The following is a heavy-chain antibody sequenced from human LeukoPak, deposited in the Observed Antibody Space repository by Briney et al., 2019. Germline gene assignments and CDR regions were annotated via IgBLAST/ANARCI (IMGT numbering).Heavy chain of an antibody. CDR2: ISGSGGST. J-gene: IGHJ4*02. D-gene: IGHD2-2*01. CDR1: GFTFSSYA. CDR3: AKLPPPYFSSTSCPDY. Sequence: GGSLRLPCAASGFTFSSYAMSWVRQAPGKGLEWVSAISGSGGSTYYADSVKGRFTISRDNSKNTLYLQMNSLRAEDTAVYYRAKLPPPYFSSTSCPDYWGQGTLVTVSS. V-gene: IGHV3-23*01.